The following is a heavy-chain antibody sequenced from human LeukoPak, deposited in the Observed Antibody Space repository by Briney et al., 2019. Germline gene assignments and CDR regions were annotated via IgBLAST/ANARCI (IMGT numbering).Heavy chain of an antibody. CDR2: ISGSGSTI. CDR1: GFTFRSYA. J-gene: IGHJ4*02. Sequence: GGSLRLSCAASGFTFRSYAMSWVRQAPGKGLEWVSYISGSGSTIYYADSVKGRFTISRDNAKNSLYLQMNSLRAEDTAVYYCASPRGVSADYWGQGTLVTVSS. CDR3: ASPRGVSADY. D-gene: IGHD6-13*01. V-gene: IGHV3-48*03.